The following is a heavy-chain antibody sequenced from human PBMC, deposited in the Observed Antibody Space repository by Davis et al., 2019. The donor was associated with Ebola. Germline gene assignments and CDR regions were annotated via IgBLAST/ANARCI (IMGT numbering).Heavy chain of an antibody. V-gene: IGHV4-34*01. CDR3: ARGYNGWFDP. CDR2: INHSGST. Sequence: MPSETLSLTCAVYGGSFSGYYWSWIRQAPGKGLEWIGEINHSGSTNYNPSLKSRVTISVDTSKNQFSLKLSSVTAADTAVYYCARGYNGWFDPWGQGNLVTVSS. J-gene: IGHJ5*02. D-gene: IGHD1-1*01. CDR1: GGSFSGYY.